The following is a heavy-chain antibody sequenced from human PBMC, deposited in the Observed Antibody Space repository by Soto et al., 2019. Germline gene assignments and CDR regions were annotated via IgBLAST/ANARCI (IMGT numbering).Heavy chain of an antibody. CDR1: GYTFTGYY. V-gene: IGHV1-2*04. CDR2: INPNSGGT. Sequence: QVQLVQSGAEVKKPGASVKVSCKASGYTFTGYYMHWVRQAPGQGLEWMGWINPNSGGTNYAQKLQGWVTMTRDTSISTAYMELSRLRSDDTGVYYCARDWKVATGPYYYYYGMDVWGQGTTVTVSS. J-gene: IGHJ6*02. CDR3: ARDWKVATGPYYYYYGMDV. D-gene: IGHD5-12*01.